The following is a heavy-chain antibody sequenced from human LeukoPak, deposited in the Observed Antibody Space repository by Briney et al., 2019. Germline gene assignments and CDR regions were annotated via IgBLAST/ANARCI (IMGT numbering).Heavy chain of an antibody. CDR3: VRDILYGAHT. V-gene: IGHV3-30-3*01. J-gene: IGHJ5*02. CDR1: GFTFSTYA. CDR2: ISTDGNDK. D-gene: IGHD2-8*01. Sequence: GGSLRLSCAASGFTFSTYAMHWVRQAPGKGLEWVAAISTDGNDKHYADSVKGRLTISRDNSKSTLSLQMNSLRVQDTAMYYCVRDILYGAHTWGEGTLVTVSS.